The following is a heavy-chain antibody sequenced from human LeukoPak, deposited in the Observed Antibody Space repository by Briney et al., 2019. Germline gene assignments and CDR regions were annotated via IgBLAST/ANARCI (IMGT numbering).Heavy chain of an antibody. CDR3: ARGSYDSSGYPSEY. CDR1: GYTFTSYD. J-gene: IGHJ4*02. CDR2: MNPNSGNT. V-gene: IGHV1-8*01. Sequence: GASVMVSCKASGYTFTSYDINWVRQATGQGLEWMGWMNPNSGNTGYAQKFQGRVTMTRNTSISTAYMELSSLRSEGRAVYYCARGSYDSSGYPSEYWGQGTLVTVSS. D-gene: IGHD3-22*01.